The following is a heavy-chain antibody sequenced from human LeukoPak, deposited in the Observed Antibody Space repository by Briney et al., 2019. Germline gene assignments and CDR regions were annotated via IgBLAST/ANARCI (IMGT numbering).Heavy chain of an antibody. V-gene: IGHV4-59*01. J-gene: IGHJ4*02. CDR2: IYYSGST. Sequence: SETLSLTCTVSGGSISSYYWSWIRQPPGKGLEWIGYIYYSGSTNYNPSLKSRVTISVDTSKNQFSLKMRSVTAADTAVYYCARGSEGYYGLGSPLIDYWGQGTLVTVSS. CDR3: ARGSEGYYGLGSPLIDY. CDR1: GGSISSYY. D-gene: IGHD3-10*01.